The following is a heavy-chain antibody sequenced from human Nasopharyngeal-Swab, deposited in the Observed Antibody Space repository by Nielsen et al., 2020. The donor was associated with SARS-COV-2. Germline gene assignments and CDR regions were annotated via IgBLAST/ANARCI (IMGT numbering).Heavy chain of an antibody. CDR2: ISYDGSNK. D-gene: IGHD6-13*01. V-gene: IGHV3-30*18. J-gene: IGHJ4*02. Sequence: GGSLRLSCAASGFTFSSYGMHWARQAPGKGLEWVAVISYDGSNKYYADSVKGRFTISRDNSKNTLYLQMNSLRAEDTAAYYCAKAGAGSWYGDYWGQGTLVTVSS. CDR1: GFTFSSYG. CDR3: AKAGAGSWYGDY.